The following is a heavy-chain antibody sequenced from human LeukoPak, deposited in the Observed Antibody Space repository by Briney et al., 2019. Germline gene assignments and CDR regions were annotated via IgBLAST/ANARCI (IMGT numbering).Heavy chain of an antibody. D-gene: IGHD4-17*01. CDR1: GYTFTGYY. CDR2: INPNSGGT. V-gene: IGHV1-2*02. CDR3: ARVHGDYEVLYFDY. J-gene: IGHJ4*02. Sequence: ASVKVSCKASGYTFTGYYMHWVRQAPGQGLEWMGWINPNSGGTNYAQKFQGRVTMTRDTSISTAYMELSRLRSDDTAVYYCARVHGDYEVLYFDYWGQGTLVTVSS.